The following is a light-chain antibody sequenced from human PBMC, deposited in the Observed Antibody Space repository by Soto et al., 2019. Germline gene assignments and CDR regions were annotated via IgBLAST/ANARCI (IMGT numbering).Light chain of an antibody. J-gene: IGKJ1*01. CDR1: QSVVTSY. CDR3: QYYDDPMWT. Sequence: TNSAVALSLSPGEGATLSCRASQSVVTSYLAWYQQKYGQSPRLLIYGALYRAPGIPDRFSGSGSGTDFTLSISRLEPEDFTVYCCQYYDDPMWTFGQGSKVDIK. V-gene: IGKV3-20*01. CDR2: GAL.